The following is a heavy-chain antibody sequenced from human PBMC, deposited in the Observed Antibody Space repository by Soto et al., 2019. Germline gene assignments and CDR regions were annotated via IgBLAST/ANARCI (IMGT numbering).Heavy chain of an antibody. Sequence: PSETLSLTCAVSGASLRRGGYSWNWVRQPPGKGLEWIGYIYHSGTTYYNPALKSRVTISVDRSQNQFSLRLSSVTAADTAVYYCASAPGDYYDSSGYYFDYWGQGTLVTVPQ. CDR1: GASLRRGGYS. D-gene: IGHD3-22*01. CDR2: IYHSGTT. J-gene: IGHJ4*02. CDR3: ASAPGDYYDSSGYYFDY. V-gene: IGHV4-30-2*01.